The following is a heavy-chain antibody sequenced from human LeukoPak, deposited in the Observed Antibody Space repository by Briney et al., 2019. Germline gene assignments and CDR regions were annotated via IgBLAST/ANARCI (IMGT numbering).Heavy chain of an antibody. D-gene: IGHD4-17*01. CDR1: GFTFSSYW. Sequence: PGGSLRLSCGASGFTFSSYWMHWVRQAPGKGLEWVAVISYDGSNKYYADSVKGRFTISRDNSKNTLYLQMNSLRAEDTAVYYCVTYGDAITWGQGTLVTVSS. CDR3: VTYGDAIT. J-gene: IGHJ5*02. V-gene: IGHV3-30-3*01. CDR2: ISYDGSNK.